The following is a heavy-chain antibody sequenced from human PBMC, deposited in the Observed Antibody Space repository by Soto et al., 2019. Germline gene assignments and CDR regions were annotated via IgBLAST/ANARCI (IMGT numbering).Heavy chain of an antibody. D-gene: IGHD3-16*02. CDR1: GGSISSYY. CDR2: IFYSGST. V-gene: IGHV4-59*08. CDR3: ARLYGLDAFDF. J-gene: IGHJ3*01. Sequence: SETLSLTCTVSGGSISSYYWSWIRQPPGKGLEWIGYIFYSGSTNYNPSLKSRVTISVDTSKNQFSLKLSSVTAADTAVYYCARLYGLDAFDFWGQGTMVIVSS.